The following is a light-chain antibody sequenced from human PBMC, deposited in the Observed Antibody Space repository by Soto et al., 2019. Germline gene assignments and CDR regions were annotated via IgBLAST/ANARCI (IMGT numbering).Light chain of an antibody. Sequence: DIVMTQTPLSLPVTPGEPASISCRSSQSLLDSDDGNTYLDWYLQKPGQSPQRLIDTLSYRASGVPVRVNGSGSGTDFTLKISRGEAEDVVVYHCMQRIEVPWTFGQGTKVEIK. CDR2: TLS. V-gene: IGKV2-40*01. CDR3: MQRIEVPWT. CDR1: QSLLDSDDGNTY. J-gene: IGKJ1*01.